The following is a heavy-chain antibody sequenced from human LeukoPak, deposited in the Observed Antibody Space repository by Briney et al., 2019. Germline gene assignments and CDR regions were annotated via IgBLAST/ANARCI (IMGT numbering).Heavy chain of an antibody. CDR2: ISSSSSYI. V-gene: IGHV3-21*01. J-gene: IGHJ6*03. CDR1: GFTFSSYS. CDR3: ARAYSETYGLGYYYMDV. D-gene: IGHD1-26*01. Sequence: PGGSLRLFCAASGFTFSSYSMNWVRQTPGKGLEWVSSISSSSSYIYYADSVKGRFTISRDNAKNSLYLQMDSLRAEDTAVYYCARAYSETYGLGYYYMDVWGKGTTVTISS.